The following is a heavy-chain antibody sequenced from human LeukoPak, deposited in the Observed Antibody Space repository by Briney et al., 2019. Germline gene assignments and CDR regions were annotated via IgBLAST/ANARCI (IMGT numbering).Heavy chain of an antibody. Sequence: PGGSLRLSCAASGFTFSSCEMNWVRQAPGKGLEWLANIKQDGTEKNYLNSVKGRFTISRDNAKNSLYLQMNSLRAEDTAVYYCARDYSGWGQGTLVTVSS. CDR1: GFTFSSCE. CDR2: IKQDGTEK. CDR3: ARDYSG. J-gene: IGHJ4*02. D-gene: IGHD1-26*01. V-gene: IGHV3-7*01.